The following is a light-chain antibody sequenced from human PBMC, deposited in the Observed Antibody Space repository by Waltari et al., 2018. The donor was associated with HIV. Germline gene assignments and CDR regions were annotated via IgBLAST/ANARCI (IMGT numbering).Light chain of an antibody. V-gene: IGLV3-19*01. Sequence: SSELTQDPAVSVALGPTVRITCQGDSLRSYYASWYQQKPGQAPVLVIYGKNNRPSGIPDRFAGSSSGNTASLTITEAQAEDEADYYCNSRDSSGNPVVFGGGTKLTVL. CDR3: NSRDSSGNPVV. J-gene: IGLJ2*01. CDR2: GKN. CDR1: SLRSYY.